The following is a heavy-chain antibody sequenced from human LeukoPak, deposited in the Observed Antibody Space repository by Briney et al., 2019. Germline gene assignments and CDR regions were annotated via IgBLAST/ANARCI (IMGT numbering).Heavy chain of an antibody. CDR3: VKVAKYYYGSETYYFFEH. Sequence: GGSLRLSCAASGFTFSSYWMSWVRQAPGKGLEWVANIRQDGTEKYYVDSVKGRFTISRDNAKNSLDLQMNSLRVEDTGIYYCVKVAKYYYGSETYYFFEHWGQGTPVTVSS. CDR1: GFTFSSYW. V-gene: IGHV3-7*01. CDR2: IRQDGTEK. D-gene: IGHD3-10*01. J-gene: IGHJ4*02.